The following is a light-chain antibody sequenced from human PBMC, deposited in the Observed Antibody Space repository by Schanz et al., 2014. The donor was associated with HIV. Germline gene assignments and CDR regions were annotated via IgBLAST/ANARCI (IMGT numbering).Light chain of an antibody. Sequence: EIVMTQSPVTLSVSPGERVTLSCRASRSVNSNLAWYQQKPGQAPRLLIYRASTRATGIPARFSGSGSGTEFTLTISSLLSEDFAVYYCQQYDNWPRTFGQGTKVEIK. CDR3: QQYDNWPRT. CDR1: RSVNSN. CDR2: RAS. J-gene: IGKJ1*01. V-gene: IGKV3-15*01.